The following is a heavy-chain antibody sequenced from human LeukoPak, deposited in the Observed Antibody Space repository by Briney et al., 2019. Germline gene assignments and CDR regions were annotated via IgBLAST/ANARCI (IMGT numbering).Heavy chain of an antibody. CDR1: GLTFSNFK. Sequence: GGSLRLSCAVSGLTFSNFKMNWVRQAPGKGLEWVSAISGSGGTAYYADSVKGRFTISRDNSKNTLYLQMNSLRAEDTAVYYCAKQGEGSYYRLVDYWGQGTLVTVSS. V-gene: IGHV3-23*01. CDR3: AKQGEGSYYRLVDY. D-gene: IGHD1-26*01. J-gene: IGHJ4*02. CDR2: ISGSGGTA.